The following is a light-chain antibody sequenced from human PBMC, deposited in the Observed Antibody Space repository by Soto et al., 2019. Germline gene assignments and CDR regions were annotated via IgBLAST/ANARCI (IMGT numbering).Light chain of an antibody. V-gene: IGKV1-5*01. CDR3: QQCHRYLT. CDR1: ESMSNC. Sequence: DIQMTQSPSTLSASVGDRVTITCRASESMSNCLAWYQQKPAKAPKLLISGASSLQSGVPSRFSGSASGTEFTLTISSLQPDDIATYYCQQCHRYLTFGQGTKVDIK. J-gene: IGKJ1*01. CDR2: GAS.